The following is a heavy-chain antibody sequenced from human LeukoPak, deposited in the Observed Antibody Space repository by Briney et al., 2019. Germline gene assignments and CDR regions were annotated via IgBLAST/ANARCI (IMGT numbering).Heavy chain of an antibody. Sequence: GGSLRLSCAASGFTVSSNYMSWVSQAPRKGLEWVSAISGSGGSTYYADSVKGRFTISRDNSKNTLYLQMNSLRAEDTAVYYCAKDLEWELLDYFDYWGQGTLVTVSS. CDR1: GFTVSSNY. V-gene: IGHV3-23*01. CDR2: ISGSGGST. CDR3: AKDLEWELLDYFDY. D-gene: IGHD1-26*01. J-gene: IGHJ4*02.